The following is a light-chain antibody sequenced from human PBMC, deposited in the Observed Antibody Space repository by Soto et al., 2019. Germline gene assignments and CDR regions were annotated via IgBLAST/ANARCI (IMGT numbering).Light chain of an antibody. V-gene: IGKV1-5*03. Sequence: DIQMTQSPSTLSGSVGDRVTITCRASQTISIWLAWYQQKPGKAPNLLINKASSLQSEVPSRFSGSGSGTEFTLTITSLQPDDFGVYYCQQCKSSSTFGQGTKVDIK. J-gene: IGKJ1*01. CDR1: QTISIW. CDR3: QQCKSSST. CDR2: KAS.